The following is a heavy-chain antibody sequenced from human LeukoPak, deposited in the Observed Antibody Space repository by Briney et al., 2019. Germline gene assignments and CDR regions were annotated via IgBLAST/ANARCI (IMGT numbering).Heavy chain of an antibody. CDR2: IIPNVGIA. Sequence: GASAKVSCKASGGNFNNYVINWVRQAPREGLQWMGRIIPNVGIANYAQNFQGRISITADKSTNTAYMELSGLRPDDKAVYYCATGPRYSSSWSDDAFDVWGQGTTVTVSS. CDR1: GGNFNNYV. D-gene: IGHD6-13*01. J-gene: IGHJ3*01. CDR3: ATGPRYSSSWSDDAFDV. V-gene: IGHV1-69*04.